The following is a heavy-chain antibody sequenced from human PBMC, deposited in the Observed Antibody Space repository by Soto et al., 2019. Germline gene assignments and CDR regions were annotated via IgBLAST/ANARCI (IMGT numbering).Heavy chain of an antibody. D-gene: IGHD5-12*01. CDR3: ARRRRDGYNPDY. J-gene: IGHJ4*02. CDR1: GGSISSSIYF. V-gene: IGHV4-39*01. Sequence: NPSETLSLTCTVSGGSISSSIYFWDWIRQPPGKGLEWIGSIYYSGSTYYNPSLKSRVTISVDTSKNQFSLKLTSVTAADTAVYYCARRRRDGYNPDYWGQGTQVT. CDR2: IYYSGST.